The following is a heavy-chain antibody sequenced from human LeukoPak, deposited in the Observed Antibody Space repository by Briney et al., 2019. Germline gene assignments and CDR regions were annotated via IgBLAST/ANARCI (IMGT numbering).Heavy chain of an antibody. CDR2: TSYGGGA. CDR1: GASVSRGGYY. V-gene: IGHV4-31*03. Sequence: SETLSLTCTVSGASVSRGGYYWSWIRQHPGKGLEWIGFTSYGGGAYYNPSLMSRITMSVDPSQNQFSLKMRDVTAADTAVYFCATAEWENFYFDYWGQGTLITVSS. D-gene: IGHD1-26*01. J-gene: IGHJ4*02. CDR3: ATAEWENFYFDY.